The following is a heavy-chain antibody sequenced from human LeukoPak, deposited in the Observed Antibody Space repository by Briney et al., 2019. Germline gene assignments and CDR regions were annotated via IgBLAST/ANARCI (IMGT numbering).Heavy chain of an antibody. CDR3: ARHRRDMDV. CDR2: IYYSGST. Sequence: ASETLSLTCTVSGGSISNYYWSWIRQPPGKGPEWIGYIYYSGSTNYNPSLKSRVTISVDTSKNQFSLKLSSVTAADTGVYYCARHRRDMDVWGQGTTVTVSS. CDR1: GGSISNYY. V-gene: IGHV4-59*01. J-gene: IGHJ6*02.